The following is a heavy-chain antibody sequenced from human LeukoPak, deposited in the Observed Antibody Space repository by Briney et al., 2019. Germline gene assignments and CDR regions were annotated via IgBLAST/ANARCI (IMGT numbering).Heavy chain of an antibody. CDR1: GFTFSDYE. V-gene: IGHV3-48*03. CDR3: ARVEYYDFWSGYYSRDYYYMDV. J-gene: IGHJ6*03. D-gene: IGHD3-3*01. CDR2: ISSSGSPI. Sequence: GGSLRLSCAASGFTFSDYEMNWVRQAPGKGLEGVSYISSSGSPIYYADSVKGRFTISRDNAKNSLYLQMNSLRAEDTAVYYCARVEYYDFWSGYYSRDYYYMDVWGKGTTVTVSS.